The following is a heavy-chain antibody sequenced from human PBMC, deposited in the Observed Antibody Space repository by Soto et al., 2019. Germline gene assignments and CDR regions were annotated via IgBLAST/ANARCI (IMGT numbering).Heavy chain of an antibody. Sequence: ASVKVSCKASGYTFTSYDINWVRQATGQGLEWMGWMNPNSGNTGYAQKFQGRVTMTRNTSISTAYMELSSLRSEDTAVYYCARMFRYCSGGSCYWNPYYFDYWGQGTLVTVSS. J-gene: IGHJ4*02. CDR3: ARMFRYCSGGSCYWNPYYFDY. V-gene: IGHV1-8*01. D-gene: IGHD2-15*01. CDR2: MNPNSGNT. CDR1: GYTFTSYD.